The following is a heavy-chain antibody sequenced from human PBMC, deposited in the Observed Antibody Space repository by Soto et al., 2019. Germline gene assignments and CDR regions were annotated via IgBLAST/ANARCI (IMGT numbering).Heavy chain of an antibody. CDR3: AKDGTYYYVSSGYSPDYFDY. D-gene: IGHD3-22*01. Sequence: XGSLRLSCAASGFTFSSYAMSWVRQAPGKGLEWVSAISGSGGSTYYADSVKGRFTISRDNSKNTLYLQMNSLRAEDTAVYYCAKDGTYYYVSSGYSPDYFDYWGQGTLVTVSS. CDR2: ISGSGGST. J-gene: IGHJ4*02. CDR1: GFTFSSYA. V-gene: IGHV3-23*01.